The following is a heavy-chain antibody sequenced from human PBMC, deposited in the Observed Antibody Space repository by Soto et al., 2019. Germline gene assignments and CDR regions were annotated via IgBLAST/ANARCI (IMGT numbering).Heavy chain of an antibody. Sequence: QVQLVESGGGVVQPGRSLRLSCAASGFTFSSYGMHWVRQAPGKGLEWVAVIWYDGSNKYYADSVKGRFTISRDNSKNTLYLQMNSLRAEDTAVYYCARDDLGYRSGGSCYGFDYWGQGTLVTVSS. CDR3: ARDDLGYRSGGSCYGFDY. J-gene: IGHJ4*02. D-gene: IGHD2-15*01. CDR2: IWYDGSNK. CDR1: GFTFSSYG. V-gene: IGHV3-33*01.